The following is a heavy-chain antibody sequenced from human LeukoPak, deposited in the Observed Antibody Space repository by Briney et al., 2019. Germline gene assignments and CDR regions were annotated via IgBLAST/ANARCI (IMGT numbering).Heavy chain of an antibody. D-gene: IGHD1-26*01. CDR3: ARRTLHSGRVGFDY. V-gene: IGHV1-69*05. CDR1: GGTFSSYA. Sequence: ASVKVSCKASGGTFSSYAISWVRQAPGQGLEWMGGIIPIFGTANYAQKFQGRVTMTTDTSTSTAYMELRSLRSDDTAVYYCARRTLHSGRVGFDYWGQGTLVTVSS. J-gene: IGHJ4*02. CDR2: IIPIFGTA.